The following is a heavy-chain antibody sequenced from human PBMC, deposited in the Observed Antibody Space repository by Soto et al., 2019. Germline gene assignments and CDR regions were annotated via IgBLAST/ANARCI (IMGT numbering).Heavy chain of an antibody. V-gene: IGHV3-73*01. CDR1: GLTFNGSA. CDR3: AKQADLIGYNYGYCFDF. D-gene: IGHD5-18*01. CDR2: IRNKANNYAT. Sequence: PGGSLRLSCVASGLTFNGSAMHWVRQASGKGLEWVGRIRNKANNYATAFGASVKGRFTISRDDSKNTAYLQMNSLRADDTAVYYCAKQADLIGYNYGYCFDFWGHGALVTVSS. J-gene: IGHJ4*01.